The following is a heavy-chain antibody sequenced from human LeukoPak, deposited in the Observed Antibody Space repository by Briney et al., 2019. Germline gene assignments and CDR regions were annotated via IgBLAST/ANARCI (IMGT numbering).Heavy chain of an antibody. Sequence: TSETLSLTCTVSGGSISSYYWSWIRQPAGKGLEWIGRIYTSGSTNYNPSLKSRVTMSVDTSKNQFSLKLSSVTAADTAVYYCARDQVMSSSWFTGHYYYYMDVWGKGTTVTISS. CDR2: IYTSGST. CDR1: GGSISSYY. CDR3: ARDQVMSSSWFTGHYYYYMDV. J-gene: IGHJ6*03. D-gene: IGHD6-13*01. V-gene: IGHV4-4*07.